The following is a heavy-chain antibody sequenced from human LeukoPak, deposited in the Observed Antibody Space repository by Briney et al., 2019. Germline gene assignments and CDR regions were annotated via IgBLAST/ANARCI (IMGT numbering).Heavy chain of an antibody. CDR1: GYTFTSYD. V-gene: IGHV1-8*01. J-gene: IGHJ4*02. CDR2: MNPNSGNT. D-gene: IGHD3-9*01. CDR3: ARGDILTGNHNYY. Sequence: GASVKVSCMASGYTFTSYDIDWVRQATGQGLEWMGWMNPNSGNTGYAQKFQGRVTMTRNTSISTAYMELSSLRSEDTAVYYCARGDILTGNHNYYWGQGTLVTVSS.